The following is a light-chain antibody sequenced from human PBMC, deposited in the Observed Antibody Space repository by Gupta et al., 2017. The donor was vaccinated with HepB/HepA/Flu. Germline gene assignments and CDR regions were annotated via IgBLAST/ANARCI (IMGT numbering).Light chain of an antibody. Sequence: SYELTQPPSVSVSPGQTATITCSGDKLGDKYVSWYQQKPGQSPVLGSSQDSERPSGIPERFSGSNSGTKDNLTISGTQAMDEADYYCQAWDRSTVVVIGGGTKLTVL. CDR1: KLGDKY. V-gene: IGLV3-1*01. CDR3: QAWDRSTVVV. CDR2: QDS. J-gene: IGLJ2*01.